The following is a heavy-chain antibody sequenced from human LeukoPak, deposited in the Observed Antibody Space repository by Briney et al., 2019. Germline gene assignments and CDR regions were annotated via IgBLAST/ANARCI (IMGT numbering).Heavy chain of an antibody. CDR1: GESLCGYY. D-gene: IGHD6-19*01. J-gene: IGHJ4*02. CDR2: INHSGNT. Sequence: PSKTLSLTCAVYGESLCGYYWTWIRQPPGKGLEWIGEINHSGNTNYNPSLKSRVTISVDTSKNQFSLKLTSVTAADTAVYYCARRQWLDNSWGQGTLVTVSS. V-gene: IGHV4-34*01. CDR3: ARRQWLDNS.